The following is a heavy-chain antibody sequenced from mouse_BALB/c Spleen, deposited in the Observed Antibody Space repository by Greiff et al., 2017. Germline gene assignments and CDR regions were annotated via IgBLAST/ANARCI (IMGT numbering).Heavy chain of an antibody. CDR1: GYTFTDYA. Sequence: VQLQQSGAELVRPGVSVKISCKGSGYTFTDYAMHWVKQSHAKSLEWIGVISTYYGDASYNQKFKGKATMTVDKSSSTAYMELARLTSEDSAIYYCARGYGNYRAMDYWGQGTSVTVSS. V-gene: IGHV1S137*01. J-gene: IGHJ4*01. CDR3: ARGYGNYRAMDY. D-gene: IGHD2-1*01. CDR2: ISTYYGDA.